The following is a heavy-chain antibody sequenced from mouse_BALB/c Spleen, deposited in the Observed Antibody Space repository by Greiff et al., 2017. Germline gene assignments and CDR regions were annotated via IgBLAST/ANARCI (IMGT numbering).Heavy chain of an antibody. CDR3: ARSYRYAFAY. CDR1: GYTFTDYN. J-gene: IGHJ3*01. CDR2: INPNNGGT. V-gene: IGHV1-18*01. Sequence: EVQLQESGPELVKPGASVKIPCKASGYTFTDYNMDWVKQSHGKSLEWIGDINPNNGGTIYNQKFKGKATLTVDKSSSTAYMELRSLTSEDTAVYYCARSYRYAFAYWGQGTLVTVSA. D-gene: IGHD2-14*01.